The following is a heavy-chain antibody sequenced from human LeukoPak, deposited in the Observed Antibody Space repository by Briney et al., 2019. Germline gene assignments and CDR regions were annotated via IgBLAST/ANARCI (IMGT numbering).Heavy chain of an antibody. CDR3: ARSYDYYGSGSYDV. CDR1: GFTFSSYE. Sequence: GGSLRLSCAASGFTFSSYEMNWVRQAPGKRLEWVSYISSSGSTIYYADSVKGRFTISRDNAKNSLYLQMNSLRAEDTAVYYCARSYDYYGSGSYDVWGQGTLVTVSS. V-gene: IGHV3-48*03. D-gene: IGHD3-10*01. CDR2: ISSSGSTI. J-gene: IGHJ4*02.